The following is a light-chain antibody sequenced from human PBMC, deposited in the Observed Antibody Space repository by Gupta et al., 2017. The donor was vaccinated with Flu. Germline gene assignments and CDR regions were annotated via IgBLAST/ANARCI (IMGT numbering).Light chain of an antibody. CDR2: EVS. CDR3: SSYTSSSTWV. Sequence: QSALSQPASVSGSPGQSITISCTGTSSDVGGYSYVSWYQQHPDNAPKLMIYEVSNRPAGVSNRFSGSKSGNTASLTISGLQAEDEADYYCSSYTSSSTWVFGGGTKLTVL. CDR1: SSDVGGYSY. V-gene: IGLV2-14*01. J-gene: IGLJ3*02.